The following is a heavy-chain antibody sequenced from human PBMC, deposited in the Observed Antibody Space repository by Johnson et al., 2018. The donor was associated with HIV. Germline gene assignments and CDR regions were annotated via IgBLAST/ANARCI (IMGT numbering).Heavy chain of an antibody. Sequence: QVQLVESGGGVVQPGGSLRLSCAASGFTVSRNYMTWVRQAPGKGLEWVSVISYDGTNQSHADSVKGRFTISRDNSKNTLYLQMNSLRAEDTAVYYCARDRSITMIVVVIHDAFDIWGQGTMVTVSS. J-gene: IGHJ3*02. CDR2: ISYDGTNQ. CDR3: ARDRSITMIVVVIHDAFDI. D-gene: IGHD3-22*01. CDR1: GFTVSRNY. V-gene: IGHV3-30*03.